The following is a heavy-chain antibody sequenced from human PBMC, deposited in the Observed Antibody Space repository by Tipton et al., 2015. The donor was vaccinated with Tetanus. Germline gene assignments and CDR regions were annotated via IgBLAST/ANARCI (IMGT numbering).Heavy chain of an antibody. CDR1: GGTFTNYA. CDR3: ATFYYGSGSYRGGLRKFDY. D-gene: IGHD3-10*01. Sequence: QLVQSGAEMKKPGSTGKVSCKASGGTFTNYALSWVRQAPGQGLEWMGWVSPYNGDTFFAQNIQGRVTITTDTSTSTAYMDLRTLRSDDTAVYYCATFYYGSGSYRGGLRKFDYWGQGTLVTVSS. V-gene: IGHV1-18*01. CDR2: VSPYNGDT. J-gene: IGHJ4*02.